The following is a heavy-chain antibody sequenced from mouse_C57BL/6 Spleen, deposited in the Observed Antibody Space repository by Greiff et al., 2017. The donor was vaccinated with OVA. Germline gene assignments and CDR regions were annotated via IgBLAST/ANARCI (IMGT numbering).Heavy chain of an antibody. Sequence: VQLQQSGAELVRPGASVTLSCEASGYTFTSYEMPWVQQTPVHGLEWIGAISPETGDTAYTEKLKGRAIMTTDKSSSTAYLELRSLTSEDSAVYYCPYDYEGAKDDWGPGTSVT. CDR1: GYTFTSYE. V-gene: IGHV1-15*01. J-gene: IGHJ4*01. D-gene: IGHD2-4*01. CDR2: ISPETGDT. CDR3: PYDYEGAKDD.